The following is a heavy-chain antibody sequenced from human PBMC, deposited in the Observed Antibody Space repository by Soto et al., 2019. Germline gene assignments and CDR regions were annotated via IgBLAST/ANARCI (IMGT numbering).Heavy chain of an antibody. V-gene: IGHV4-59*12. CDR1: GDSISSYD. CDR2: LYYGRSA. Sequence: PSETLSVTCAVPGDSISSYDCMWIRQPPGKGLESIGYLYYGRSANYNPSLKSRVTISVDTSTNQFSLKLSSVTAADTAVYYCAREPVEMATPYYFDYWGQGTLVTVSS. CDR3: AREPVEMATPYYFDY. D-gene: IGHD5-12*01. J-gene: IGHJ4*02.